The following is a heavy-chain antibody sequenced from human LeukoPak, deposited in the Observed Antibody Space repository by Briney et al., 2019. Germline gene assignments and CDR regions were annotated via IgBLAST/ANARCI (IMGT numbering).Heavy chain of an antibody. CDR1: GGPFSAYY. CDR3: ARVSSSWYQDWYFDL. D-gene: IGHD6-13*01. J-gene: IGHJ2*01. Sequence: SETLSLTCGVYGGPFSAYYWSWIRQPPGKGLEWIGEINHSGSTNYNPSLKSRVTISVDTSKNQFSLKLSSVTAADTAVYYCARVSSSWYQDWYFDLWGRGTLVTVSS. CDR2: INHSGST. V-gene: IGHV4-34*01.